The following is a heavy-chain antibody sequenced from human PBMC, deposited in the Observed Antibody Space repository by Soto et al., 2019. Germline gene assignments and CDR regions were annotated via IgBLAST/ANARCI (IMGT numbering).Heavy chain of an antibody. CDR2: ISGSGGST. J-gene: IGHJ6*02. V-gene: IGHV3-23*01. D-gene: IGHD5-12*01. Sequence: EVQLLVSGGGLVQPGGSLRLSCVASGFIFSNYAMSWVRQIPGKGLEWVSVISGSGGSTYYADSVKGRFTISRDNSKNTLYLQMNSLRAEDTAVYYCAKEVEMATNYYYYYGMDVWGQGTTVTVSS. CDR3: AKEVEMATNYYYYYGMDV. CDR1: GFIFSNYA.